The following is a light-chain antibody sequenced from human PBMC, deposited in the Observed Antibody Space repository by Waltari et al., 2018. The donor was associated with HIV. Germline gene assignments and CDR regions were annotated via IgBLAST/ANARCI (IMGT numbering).Light chain of an antibody. Sequence: SYDLLQPPSVSASRGQTARITCSGDKFGDKLPSWYQQRDGQSPVVVIYQDTKRPSGIPERFSGSNSGNTATLTINGTQPMDEADYYCQACDNKTGVFGPGTKVTVV. CDR2: QDT. CDR3: QACDNKTGV. J-gene: IGLJ1*01. CDR1: KFGDKL. V-gene: IGLV3-1*01.